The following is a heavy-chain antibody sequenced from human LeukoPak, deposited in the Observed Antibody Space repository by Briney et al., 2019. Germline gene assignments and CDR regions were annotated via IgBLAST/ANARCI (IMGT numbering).Heavy chain of an antibody. Sequence: ASVKVSCKASGYTFTSYAMNWVRQAPGQGLEWMGWINTNTGNPTYAQGFTGRFVFSLDTSVSTAYLQISSLKAEDTAVYYCARDILTGYYNGLDYWGQGTLVTVSS. V-gene: IGHV7-4-1*02. J-gene: IGHJ4*02. CDR1: GYTFTSYA. D-gene: IGHD3-9*01. CDR2: INTNTGNP. CDR3: ARDILTGYYNGLDY.